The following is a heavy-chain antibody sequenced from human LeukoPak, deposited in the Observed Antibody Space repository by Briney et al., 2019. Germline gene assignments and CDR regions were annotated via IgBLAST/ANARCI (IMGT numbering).Heavy chain of an antibody. CDR2: IYPGDSDT. D-gene: IGHD3-22*01. Sequence: GESLKISCKGSGYSFTSYWIGWGRRMPGKGREWMGIIYPGDSDTRHSPSFQGQVTISADKSISTAYLQWSSLKASDTAMYYCARQDYYDSSGYYYVAEYFQHWGQGTLVTVSS. CDR1: GYSFTSYW. V-gene: IGHV5-51*01. J-gene: IGHJ1*01. CDR3: ARQDYYDSSGYYYVAEYFQH.